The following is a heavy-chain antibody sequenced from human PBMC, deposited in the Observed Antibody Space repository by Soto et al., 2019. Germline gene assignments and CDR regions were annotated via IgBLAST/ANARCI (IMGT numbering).Heavy chain of an antibody. Sequence: QVQLVESGGGVVQPGGSLRLSCGASGFTFNNYAVHWVRQAPGKGLEWVAIISYDGSNKYYADSVKGRFTISRDNSKNTLYLQMNSLRAEDTAVYYCASQLLTIGSFDYWGQGTLVTVSS. CDR3: ASQLLTIGSFDY. V-gene: IGHV3-30-3*01. CDR1: GFTFNNYA. CDR2: ISYDGSNK. J-gene: IGHJ4*02. D-gene: IGHD2-2*01.